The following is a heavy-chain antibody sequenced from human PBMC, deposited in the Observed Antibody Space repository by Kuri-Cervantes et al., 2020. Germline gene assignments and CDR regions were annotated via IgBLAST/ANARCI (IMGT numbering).Heavy chain of an antibody. D-gene: IGHD3-9*01. Sequence: FGDYAMSWVRQAPGKGLEWIGEINHSGSTNYNPSLKSRVTISVDTSKNQFSLKLSSVTAADTAVYYCARTPLFYDILTGYSNYYYMDVWGKGTTVTDSS. CDR2: INHSGST. CDR1: FGDYA. J-gene: IGHJ6*03. CDR3: ARTPLFYDILTGYSNYYYMDV. V-gene: IGHV4-34*01.